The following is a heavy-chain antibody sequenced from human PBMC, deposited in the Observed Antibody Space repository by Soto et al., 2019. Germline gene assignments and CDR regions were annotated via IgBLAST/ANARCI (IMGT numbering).Heavy chain of an antibody. CDR3: ARAVGESYDFWTFDY. V-gene: IGHV3-21*01. CDR1: GFTFSSYS. Sequence: EVQLVESGGGLVKPGGSLRLSCAASGFTFSSYSMNWVRQAPGKWLEWVSSISSSSSYIYYADSVKGRFTISRDNAKNSLYLQMNSLRAEDTAVYYCARAVGESYDFWTFDYWGQGTLVTVSS. CDR2: ISSSSSYI. J-gene: IGHJ4*02. D-gene: IGHD3-3*01.